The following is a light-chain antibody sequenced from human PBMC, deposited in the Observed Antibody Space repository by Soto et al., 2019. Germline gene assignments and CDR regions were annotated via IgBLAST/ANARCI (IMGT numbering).Light chain of an antibody. CDR3: QQRSTWPRIT. CDR1: QSVSSY. CDR2: DAS. Sequence: EIVLTQSPATLSLSPGERATLSCRASQSVSSYLAWYQQKPGQAPRLLIFDASNRATGIPARFSGSGSGTDFTLTINSLQPEDFAIYYCQQRSTWPRITFGQGSRLEI. J-gene: IGKJ5*01. V-gene: IGKV3-11*01.